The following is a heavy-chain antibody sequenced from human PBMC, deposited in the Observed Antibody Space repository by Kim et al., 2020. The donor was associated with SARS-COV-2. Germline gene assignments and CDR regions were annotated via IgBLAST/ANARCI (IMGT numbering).Heavy chain of an antibody. Sequence: SVKVSCKASGGTFSSYAISWVRQAPGQGLEWMGGIIPIFGTANYAQKFQGRVTITADESTSTAYMELSSLRSEDTAVYYCARGHPNYDFWSGVVDYWGQGTLVTVSS. CDR1: GGTFSSYA. D-gene: IGHD3-3*01. CDR3: ARGHPNYDFWSGVVDY. J-gene: IGHJ4*02. CDR2: IIPIFGTA. V-gene: IGHV1-69*13.